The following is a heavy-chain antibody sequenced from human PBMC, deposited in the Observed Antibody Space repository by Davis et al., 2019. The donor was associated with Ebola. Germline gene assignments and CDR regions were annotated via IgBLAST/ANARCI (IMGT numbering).Heavy chain of an antibody. CDR3: AISDYNFWRGYSNYYGMDV. CDR1: GYTFTTYA. D-gene: IGHD3-3*01. V-gene: IGHV1-3*01. J-gene: IGHJ6*02. CDR2: INAGNGNT. Sequence: ASVKVSCKASGYTFTTYAMHWVRQAPGQRLEWMGWINAGNGNTKYSQKFQGRVTMTEDRSTDTAHMELSSLRSEDTAVYYCAISDYNFWRGYSNYYGMDVWGQGTTVTVS.